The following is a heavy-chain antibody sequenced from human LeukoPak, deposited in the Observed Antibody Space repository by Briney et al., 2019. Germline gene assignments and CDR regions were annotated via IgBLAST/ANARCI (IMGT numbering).Heavy chain of an antibody. D-gene: IGHD3-10*01. Sequence: SETLSLTCTVSGGSISSGDYYWSWIRQHPGKGLEWIGYIYYSGSTYYNPSLKSRVTISVDTSKNQFSLKLSSVTAADTAVYYCARVRIYYGSGSYVLDYWGQGTLVTVSS. J-gene: IGHJ4*02. CDR3: ARVRIYYGSGSYVLDY. CDR2: IYYSGST. V-gene: IGHV4-31*03. CDR1: GGSISSGDYY.